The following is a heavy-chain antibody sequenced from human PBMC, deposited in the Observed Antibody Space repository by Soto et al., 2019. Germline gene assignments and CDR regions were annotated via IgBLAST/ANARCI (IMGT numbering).Heavy chain of an antibody. D-gene: IGHD2-15*01. J-gene: IGHJ4*02. Sequence: QVQLQESGPGLVKPSQTLSLTCTVSGGSINSGGYCWSWIRQHPGKGLDWIGCISYGGSTSYTPSLKSRVTISVETSKNQFSLKLTSVTAADTAVYYCSRAILVWGQGALITVSS. CDR1: GGSINSGGYC. CDR3: SRAILV. V-gene: IGHV4-31*03. CDR2: ISYGGST.